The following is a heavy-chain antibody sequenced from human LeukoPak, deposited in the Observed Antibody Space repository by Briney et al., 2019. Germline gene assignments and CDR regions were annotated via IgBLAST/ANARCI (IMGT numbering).Heavy chain of an antibody. Sequence: PGRSLRLSCAASGFTFSSYAMHWVRQAPGKGLEWVAVISYDGSNKYYADSVKGRFTISRDNSKNTLYLQMNSLRAEDTAVYYCASKADRGNYFDYWGQGTLVTVSS. V-gene: IGHV3-30-3*01. CDR1: GFTFSSYA. CDR3: ASKADRGNYFDY. J-gene: IGHJ4*02. CDR2: ISYDGSNK. D-gene: IGHD3-16*01.